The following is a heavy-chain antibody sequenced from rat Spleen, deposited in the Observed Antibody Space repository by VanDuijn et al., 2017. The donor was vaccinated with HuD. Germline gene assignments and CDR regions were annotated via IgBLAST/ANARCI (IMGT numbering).Heavy chain of an antibody. J-gene: IGHJ2*01. CDR1: GFSLSSYG. V-gene: IGHV2S61*01. Sequence: QVQLKESGPGLVQPSQTLSLTCTVSGFSLSSYGVIWVRQPPGKGLEWMGVIWGNGNTNYKSPLKSRLSISKDTSKSQVFLKMNNLQTEETAMYFCATRHYYDGYYRDYWGQGVMVTVSS. CDR2: IWGNGNT. CDR3: ATRHYYDGYYRDY. D-gene: IGHD1-12*03.